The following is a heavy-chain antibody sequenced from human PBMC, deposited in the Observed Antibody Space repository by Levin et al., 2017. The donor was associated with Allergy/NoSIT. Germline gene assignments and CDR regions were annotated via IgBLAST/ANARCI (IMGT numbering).Heavy chain of an antibody. D-gene: IGHD3-22*01. Sequence: PGGSLRLSCAASGFTLSSYAVSWVRQAPGKGLEWVSAFNGRTGSTYYADSVKGRFTLSRDNSKNTLYLQFSSLRAEDTALYYFAKENYVSSVGLRQGFFDYWGQGTLVTVSS. CDR3: AKENYVSSVGLRQGFFDY. V-gene: IGHV3-23*01. CDR1: GFTLSSYA. J-gene: IGHJ4*02. CDR2: FNGRTGST.